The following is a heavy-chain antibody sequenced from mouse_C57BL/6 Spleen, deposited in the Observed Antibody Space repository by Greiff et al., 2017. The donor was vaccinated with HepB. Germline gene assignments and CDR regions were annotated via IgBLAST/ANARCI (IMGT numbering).Heavy chain of an antibody. CDR1: GYTFTDYY. CDR3: ATTVVTPRYYFDY. J-gene: IGHJ2*01. D-gene: IGHD1-1*01. V-gene: IGHV1-19*01. CDR2: INPYNGGT. Sequence: VQLQQSGPVLVKPGASVKMSCKASGYTFTDYYMNWVKQSHGKSLEWIGVINPYNGGTSYNQKFKGKATLTVDKSSSTAYMELNSLTSEDSAVYYCATTVVTPRYYFDYWGQGTTLTVSS.